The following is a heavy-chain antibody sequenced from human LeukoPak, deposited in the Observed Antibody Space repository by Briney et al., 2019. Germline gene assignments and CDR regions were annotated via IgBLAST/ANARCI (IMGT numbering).Heavy chain of an antibody. V-gene: IGHV3-23*01. CDR3: ARRYYNSSGYYSLDY. D-gene: IGHD3-22*01. J-gene: IGHJ4*02. Sequence: PGRSLRLSCTASGFTFDSYPMTWVRQAPGEGLEWVSTISGSGDSTYYADSVKGRFTISRDHSKNTLYLQMNSLRAEDTAVYYCARRYYNSSGYYSLDYWGQGTLVTVSS. CDR1: GFTFDSYP. CDR2: ISGSGDST.